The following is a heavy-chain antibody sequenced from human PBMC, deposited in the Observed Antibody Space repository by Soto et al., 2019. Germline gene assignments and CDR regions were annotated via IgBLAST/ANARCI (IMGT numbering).Heavy chain of an antibody. CDR3: ARGRGSYGDWYFDL. J-gene: IGHJ2*01. CDR1: GGSISSGGYY. V-gene: IGHV4-31*03. D-gene: IGHD1-26*01. Sequence: QVQLQESGPGLVKPSQTLSLTCTVSGGSISSGGYYWSWIRQHPGKGLEWIGYIYYSGSTYYNPSLKSRVTISVDTSKNQFSLKLSTVTAADTAVYYCARGRGSYGDWYFDLWGRGTLVTVSS. CDR2: IYYSGST.